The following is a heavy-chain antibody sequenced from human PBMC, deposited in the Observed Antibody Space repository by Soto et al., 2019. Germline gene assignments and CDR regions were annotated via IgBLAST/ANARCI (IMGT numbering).Heavy chain of an antibody. CDR1: GCSFTSHW. J-gene: IGHJ6*02. CDR2: IYPGDSDT. V-gene: IGHV5-51*01. Sequence: PGESLKISCKGPGCSFTSHWISWVRQMPGKGLEWMGIIYPGDSDTRYSPSFQGQVTISADKSISTAYLQWSSLMASDTAMYYCARLGFGESKYYYYGMDVWGQGTTVTAP. D-gene: IGHD3-10*01. CDR3: ARLGFGESKYYYYGMDV.